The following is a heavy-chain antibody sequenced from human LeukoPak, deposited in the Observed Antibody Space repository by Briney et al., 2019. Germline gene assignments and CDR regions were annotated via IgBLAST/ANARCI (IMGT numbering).Heavy chain of an antibody. Sequence: ESGPALVKPPQTLTLTCTFTGFSLSTSGLAVSRIRQPPGKALEWLARIHWDDDKYYNTSLKTRLTISKDTSKDQVVLTMTNMDPADTATYYCARSTAVTGGAFDYWGQGTLVTVSS. J-gene: IGHJ4*02. D-gene: IGHD4-23*01. CDR1: GFSLSTSGLA. CDR2: IHWDDDK. V-gene: IGHV2-70*11. CDR3: ARSTAVTGGAFDY.